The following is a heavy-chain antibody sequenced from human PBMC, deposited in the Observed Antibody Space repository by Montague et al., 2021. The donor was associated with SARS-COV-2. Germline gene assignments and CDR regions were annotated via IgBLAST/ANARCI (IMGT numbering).Heavy chain of an antibody. CDR1: GFSLSTSGMC. V-gene: IGHV4-61*08. CDR2: IYYSGST. CDR3: ARVSSSWYGVSYYYYCMDV. J-gene: IGHJ6*02. Sequence: LVTPTQTLTLTCTFSGFSLSTSGMCVSWIRQPPGKGLEWIGYIYYSGSTNYNPSLKSRVTISVDTSKNQFSLKLSPVTAADTAVYYCARVSSSWYGVSYYYYCMDVWGQGTTVTVSS. D-gene: IGHD6-13*01.